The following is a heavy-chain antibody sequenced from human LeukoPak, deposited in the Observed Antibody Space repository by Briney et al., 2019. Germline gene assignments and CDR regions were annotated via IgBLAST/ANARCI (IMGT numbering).Heavy chain of an antibody. J-gene: IGHJ6*02. CDR3: AKDVRPGGGGMDV. CDR2: IYSGGST. V-gene: IGHV3-53*01. Sequence: PGGPLTPSCAAPGFPVSTKYITWVRPAPGQGLEWVSVIYSGGSTHYADSVKGRFTISRDNSKNTLDLQMNSLKAEDTAIYCCAKDVRPGGGGMDVWGQGTTVTVSS. CDR1: GFPVSTKY. D-gene: IGHD3-10*02.